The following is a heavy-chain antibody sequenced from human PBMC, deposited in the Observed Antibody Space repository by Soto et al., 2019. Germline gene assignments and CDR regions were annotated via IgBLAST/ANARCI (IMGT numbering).Heavy chain of an antibody. J-gene: IGHJ5*02. Sequence: PGGSLRLSCAASGFICSSYDMSWVRQAPGKGLEWVSTILVGGSTHYEDSVKGRFTISRDNAKNSLYLQMNSLRAEDTAVYYCARSTVTTPFWFDPWGQGTLVTVSS. D-gene: IGHD4-17*01. CDR2: ILVGGST. CDR3: ARSTVTTPFWFDP. CDR1: GFICSSYD. V-gene: IGHV3-48*03.